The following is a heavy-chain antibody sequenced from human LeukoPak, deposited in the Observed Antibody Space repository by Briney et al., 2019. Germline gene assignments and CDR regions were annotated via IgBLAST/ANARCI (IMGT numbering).Heavy chain of an antibody. D-gene: IGHD4-17*01. Sequence: SETLSLTCTVSRGSINSASYYWSWVRQPAGKALEWIGRILASGSTSYNPSLKSRLSMSLDKSKNQFSLLLNSVTAADTAVYYCTRSLNGDYFFDYWGQGARVTVPS. CDR2: ILASGST. J-gene: IGHJ4*02. CDR1: RGSINSASYY. V-gene: IGHV4-61*02. CDR3: TRSLNGDYFFDY.